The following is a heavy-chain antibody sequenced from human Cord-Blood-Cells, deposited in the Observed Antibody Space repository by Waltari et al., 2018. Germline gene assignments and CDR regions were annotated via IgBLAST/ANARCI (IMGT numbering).Heavy chain of an antibody. V-gene: IGHV4-34*01. CDR3: ARHVSRATTYWYFDL. J-gene: IGHJ2*01. D-gene: IGHD1-26*01. Sequence: QVQLQQWGTGLLKPSETLSLTCAVYGGSFSGYYWSWIRQPPGKGLGWLGEIKHSGNTNSTPSLKSRVTISVDTSKNQFSLKLSSVTAADTAVYYCARHVSRATTYWYFDLWGRGTLVTVSS. CDR1: GGSFSGYY. CDR2: IKHSGNT.